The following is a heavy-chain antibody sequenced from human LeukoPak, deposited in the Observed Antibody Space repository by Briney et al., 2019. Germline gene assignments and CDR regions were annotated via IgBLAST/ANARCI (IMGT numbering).Heavy chain of an antibody. V-gene: IGHV4-30-4*08. Sequence: SETLSLTCTVSGGSISSGDYYWSWIRQPPGKGLEWIGYIYYSGSTYYNPSLKSRVTISVDTSKNQFSLKLSSVTAADTAVYYCATISYYYDSSGYPPRDCWGQGTLVTVSS. CDR3: ATISYYYDSSGYPPRDC. CDR1: GGSISSGDYY. J-gene: IGHJ4*02. D-gene: IGHD3-22*01. CDR2: IYYSGST.